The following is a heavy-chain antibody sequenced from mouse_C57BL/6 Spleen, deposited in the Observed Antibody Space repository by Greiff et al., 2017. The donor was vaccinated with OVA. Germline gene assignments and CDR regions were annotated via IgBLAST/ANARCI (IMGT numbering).Heavy chain of an antibody. D-gene: IGHD5-2*01. CDR1: GFNIKDDY. CDR3: TTNRIAY. Sequence: VQLQQSGAELVRPGASVKLSCTASGFNIKDDYMHWVKQRPEQGLEWIGWIDPENGDTEYASKFQGKATITADTSSNTAYLQLSSLTAEDTAVYYCTTNRIAYWGQGTLVTVSA. V-gene: IGHV14-4*01. J-gene: IGHJ3*01. CDR2: IDPENGDT.